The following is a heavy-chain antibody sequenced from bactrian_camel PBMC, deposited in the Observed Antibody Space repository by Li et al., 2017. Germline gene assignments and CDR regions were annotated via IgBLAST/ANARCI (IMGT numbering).Heavy chain of an antibody. CDR2: MWIGESTT. D-gene: IGHD5*01. V-gene: IGHV3S31*01. CDR1: GFTFSQSC. J-gene: IGHJ4*01. Sequence: VQLVESGGGSLQAGESLSLSCATSGFTFSQSCMAWFRQAPGKEREGVAAMWIGESTTSYADSVKGRFTISQDNAKNTLYLQMNDLKPEDTAMYYCAYDLPRYCDLKVRTTRTRKYGQGTQVTVS.